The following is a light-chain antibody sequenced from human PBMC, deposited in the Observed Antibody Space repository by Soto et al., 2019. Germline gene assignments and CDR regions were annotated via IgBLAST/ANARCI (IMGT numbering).Light chain of an antibody. CDR3: QQYNSYSSLT. CDR2: DAS. CDR1: QSISSW. V-gene: IGKV1-5*01. Sequence: DIQMTQSPSTLSASVGYRLTITCPASQSISSWLAWYQQKPGKAPKLLIYDASSLESGVPSRFSGSGSGTEFTLTISSLQTDDFATYYCQQYNSYSSLTFGGGTKVDIK. J-gene: IGKJ4*01.